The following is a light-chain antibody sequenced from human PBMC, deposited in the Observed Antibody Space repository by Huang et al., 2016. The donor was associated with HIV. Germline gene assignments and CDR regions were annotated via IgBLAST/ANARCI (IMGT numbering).Light chain of an antibody. V-gene: IGKV1-5*03. J-gene: IGKJ2*01. Sequence: DIQMTQSPPTLSPSVGDRVTITCRASQSISNWLAWYQQKPGKAPKLLIYKASSLQTGVPSRFSGSGSGTEFTLTITRLQPDDFATYYCQQLHSNPYTFGQGPSWRSN. CDR2: KAS. CDR3: QQLHSNPYT. CDR1: QSISNW.